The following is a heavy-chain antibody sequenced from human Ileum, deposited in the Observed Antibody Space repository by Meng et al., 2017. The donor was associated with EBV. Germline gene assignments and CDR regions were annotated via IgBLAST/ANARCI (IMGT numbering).Heavy chain of an antibody. V-gene: IGHV4-30-4*01. Sequence: QVQLREAGPGLVTPSQTLSLTCTVSGGSISSSNYYWSWIRQPPGKGLEWSGHIYNSGSTYYNPSLKSRITISVDTSKNQFSLKLSSVTAADTAVYYCARGQKGYFDLWGRGTLVTVSS. J-gene: IGHJ2*01. CDR2: IYNSGST. CDR1: GGSISSSNYY. CDR3: ARGQKGYFDL.